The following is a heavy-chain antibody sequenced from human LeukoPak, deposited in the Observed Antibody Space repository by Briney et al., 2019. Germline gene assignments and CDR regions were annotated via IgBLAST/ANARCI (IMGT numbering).Heavy chain of an antibody. Sequence: GGSLRLSCAASGFTVSSNYMSWVRQAPGKGLEWVSVIYSGGSTYYADSVKGRFTISRDNSKNTLYLQMSSLRAEDTAVYYCARAVWGSSWSYYFDYWGQGTLVTVSS. CDR2: IYSGGST. V-gene: IGHV3-53*01. D-gene: IGHD6-13*01. CDR3: ARAVWGSSWSYYFDY. J-gene: IGHJ4*02. CDR1: GFTVSSNY.